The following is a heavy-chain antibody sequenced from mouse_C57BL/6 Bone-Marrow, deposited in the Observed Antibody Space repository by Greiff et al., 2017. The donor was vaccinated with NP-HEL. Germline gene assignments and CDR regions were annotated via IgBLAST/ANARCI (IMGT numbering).Heavy chain of an antibody. V-gene: IGHV1-59*01. CDR3: AGGKGFAY. J-gene: IGHJ3*01. Sequence: QVHVKQPGAELVRPGTSVKLSCKASGYTFTSYWMHWVKQRPGQGLEWIGVIDPSDSYTNYNQKFKGKATLTVDTSSSTAYMQLSSLTSEDSAVYYCAGGKGFAYWGQGTLVTVSA. D-gene: IGHD1-3*01. CDR1: GYTFTSYW. CDR2: IDPSDSYT.